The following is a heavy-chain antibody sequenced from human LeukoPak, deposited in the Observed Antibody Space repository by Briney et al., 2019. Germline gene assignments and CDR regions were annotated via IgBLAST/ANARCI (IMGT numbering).Heavy chain of an antibody. Sequence: GGSLRLSCAASGFTFSSYSMNWVRQAPGKGLEWVSSISSSSSYIYYADSVKGRFTISRDNAKNSLYLQVNSLRAEDTAVYYCARGSGSNPFDYWGQGTLVTVSS. CDR1: GFTFSSYS. J-gene: IGHJ4*02. D-gene: IGHD6-19*01. V-gene: IGHV3-21*01. CDR3: ARGSGSNPFDY. CDR2: ISSSSSYI.